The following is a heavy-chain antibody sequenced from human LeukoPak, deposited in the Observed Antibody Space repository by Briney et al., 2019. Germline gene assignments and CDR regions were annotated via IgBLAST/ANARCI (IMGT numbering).Heavy chain of an antibody. CDR3: ATAPRYYDFWSGYYRGDDY. J-gene: IGHJ4*02. CDR2: IRSRTYGGTT. CDR1: GFTFGDYA. V-gene: IGHV3-49*04. Sequence: GGSPRLSCTASGFTFGDYAMNWVRQAPGKGLEWVGFIRSRTYGGTTDYAASVKGRFTISRDDSKSIAYLLMNSLKTEDTAVYYCATAPRYYDFWSGYYRGDDYWGQGTLVTVSS. D-gene: IGHD3-3*01.